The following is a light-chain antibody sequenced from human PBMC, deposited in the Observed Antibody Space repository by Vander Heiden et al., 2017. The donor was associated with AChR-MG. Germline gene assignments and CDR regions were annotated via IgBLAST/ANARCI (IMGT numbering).Light chain of an antibody. V-gene: IGLV2-14*01. CDR3: SSYTTSSTL. CDR2: DVN. CDR1: SSDVGGYNY. J-gene: IGLJ2*01. Sequence: QSALTQPASVSGSPGQSIPISCTGTSSDVGGYNYVSWYQQHPGKAPKLMIYDVNKRPSGVSDRFSGSKSGNTASLTISGLQAEDEADYYCSSYTTSSTLFGGGTKLTVL.